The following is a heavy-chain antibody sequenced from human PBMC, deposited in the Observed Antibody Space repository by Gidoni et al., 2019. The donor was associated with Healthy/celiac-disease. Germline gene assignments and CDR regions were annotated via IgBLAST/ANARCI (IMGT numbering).Heavy chain of an antibody. Sequence: QVQLQQWGAGLLKPSETLSLTCAVYGGSFSGYYWSWIRQPPGKGLEWIGEINHSGSTNYNPSLKSRVTISVDTSKNQFSLKLSSVTAADTAVYYCARVRYSSEVDYWGQGTLVTVSS. CDR2: INHSGST. CDR3: ARVRYSSEVDY. CDR1: GGSFSGYY. D-gene: IGHD6-19*01. J-gene: IGHJ4*02. V-gene: IGHV4-34*01.